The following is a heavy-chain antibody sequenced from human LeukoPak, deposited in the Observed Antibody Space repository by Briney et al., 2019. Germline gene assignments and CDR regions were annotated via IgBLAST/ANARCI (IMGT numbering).Heavy chain of an antibody. CDR3: ARDTHSNLAAAGLNWFDP. V-gene: IGHV1-69*13. D-gene: IGHD6-13*01. J-gene: IGHJ5*02. Sequence: SVKVSCKASGGTFSSYAISWVRQAPGQGLEWMGGIIPIFGTANYAQKFQGRVTITADESTSTAYMELSSLRSEDTAVYYCARDTHSNLAAAGLNWFDPWGQGTLVTVSS. CDR1: GGTFSSYA. CDR2: IIPIFGTA.